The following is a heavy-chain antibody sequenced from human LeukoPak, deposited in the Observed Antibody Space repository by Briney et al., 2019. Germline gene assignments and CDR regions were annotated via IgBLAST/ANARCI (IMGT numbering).Heavy chain of an antibody. D-gene: IGHD6-13*01. CDR1: GGSISNYY. J-gene: IGHJ4*02. Sequence: SETLSLTCTVSGGSISNYYWSWIRQPPGKGLEWIGYIYYSGSTTYNPSLKSRVTISVDTPKNQFSLKLSSVTAADTAVYYCARHVGDYSSTWFGSFDYWGQGTLVTVSS. CDR2: IYYSGST. V-gene: IGHV4-59*08. CDR3: ARHVGDYSSTWFGSFDY.